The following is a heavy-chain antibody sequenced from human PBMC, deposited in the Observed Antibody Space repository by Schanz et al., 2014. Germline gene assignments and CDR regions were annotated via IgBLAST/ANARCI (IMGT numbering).Heavy chain of an antibody. J-gene: IGHJ3*01. CDR3: ARDGGRDGYNLAFDV. CDR1: GFTVNTHY. Sequence: EVQLVESGGGLIQPGGSLRLSCAVSGFTVNTHYMSWVRQAPGKGLEWISSMYINSGSTQYADSVKGRFIISRDSSKNTLFLQMNSLRAEDTAVYFCARDGGRDGYNLAFDVWGQGTLVIVSS. CDR2: MYINSGST. D-gene: IGHD5-12*01. V-gene: IGHV3-53*01.